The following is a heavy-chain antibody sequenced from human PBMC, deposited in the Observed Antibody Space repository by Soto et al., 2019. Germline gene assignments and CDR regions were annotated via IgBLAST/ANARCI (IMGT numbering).Heavy chain of an antibody. Sequence: GGSLGLSGAASGFNFSSYALSWVRQGPGKGLEWVSAISGSGGSTYYADSVKGRVTISRDNSKNTLYLQMNSLRAEDTAAYYCAKVGYYDSSGYSENAFDIWGQGTMVTVSS. D-gene: IGHD3-22*01. J-gene: IGHJ3*02. V-gene: IGHV3-23*01. CDR3: AKVGYYDSSGYSENAFDI. CDR2: ISGSGGST. CDR1: GFNFSSYA.